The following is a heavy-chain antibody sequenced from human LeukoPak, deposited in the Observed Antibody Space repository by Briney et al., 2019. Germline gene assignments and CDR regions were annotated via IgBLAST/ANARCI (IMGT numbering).Heavy chain of an antibody. V-gene: IGHV4-34*01. CDR2: INHSGST. Sequence: SETLSLTCAVYGGSFSGYYWSWIRQPPGKGLEWIGEINHSGSTNYNPSLKSRVTISVDTSKNQFSLKLSSVTAADTAVYYCAGGPKLGYNWFDPWGQGTLVTVSS. CDR1: GGSFSGYY. D-gene: IGHD6-13*01. CDR3: AGGPKLGYNWFDP. J-gene: IGHJ5*02.